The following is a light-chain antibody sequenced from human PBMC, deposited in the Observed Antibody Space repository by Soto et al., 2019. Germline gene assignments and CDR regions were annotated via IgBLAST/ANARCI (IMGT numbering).Light chain of an antibody. CDR3: AACDDSLNGVV. CDR1: SSNIGSNT. V-gene: IGLV1-44*01. CDR2: SNN. Sequence: QSVLTQPPSASGTPGQRVTISCSGSSSNIGSNTVNWYQQLPGTAPKLLIYSNNQRPSGVPDRFSGSKSGTSASLAISGLQSEDGADYYCAACDDSLNGVVFGGGTQVTVL. J-gene: IGLJ2*01.